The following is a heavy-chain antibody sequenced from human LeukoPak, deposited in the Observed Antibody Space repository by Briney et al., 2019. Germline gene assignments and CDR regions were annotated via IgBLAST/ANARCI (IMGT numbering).Heavy chain of an antibody. D-gene: IGHD3-16*01. CDR1: GGSISSGGYY. CDR3: ARCRPDYHRPNYYFDY. V-gene: IGHV4-31*03. CDR2: IYYSGST. J-gene: IGHJ4*03. Sequence: SQTLSVTCTVSGGSISSGGYYWSWIRQHPRTGLEWIEYIYYSGSTYYNPSLKSGVTISVETSKNQFSLKLSSVTDADTAVYYCARCRPDYHRPNYYFDYWGQGTTVTVSS.